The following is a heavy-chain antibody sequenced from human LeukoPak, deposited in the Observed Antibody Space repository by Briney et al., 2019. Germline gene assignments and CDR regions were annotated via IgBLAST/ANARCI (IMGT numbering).Heavy chain of an antibody. D-gene: IGHD3-22*01. Sequence: APVKVSCKASGYTFTSYYMHWVRQAPGQGLEWMGIINPSGGSTSYAQKFQGRVTMTRDTSTSTVYMELSSLRSEDTAVYYCARYYYDSSGYYYNPFSYFDYWGQGTLVTVSS. V-gene: IGHV1-46*01. CDR2: INPSGGST. J-gene: IGHJ4*02. CDR1: GYTFTSYY. CDR3: ARYYYDSSGYYYNPFSYFDY.